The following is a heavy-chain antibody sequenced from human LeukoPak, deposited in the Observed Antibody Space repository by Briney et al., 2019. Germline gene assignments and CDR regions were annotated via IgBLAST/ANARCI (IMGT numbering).Heavy chain of an antibody. J-gene: IGHJ6*03. CDR1: GGSFSGYY. CDR2: INHSGST. V-gene: IGHV4-34*01. CDR3: ARGLPSSSWYPYYYYMDV. D-gene: IGHD6-13*01. Sequence: SETLSLTCAVYGGSFSGYYWSWIRQPPGKGLEWIGEINHSGSTNYNPSLKSRVTISVDTSKNQFSLELSSVTAADTAVYYCARGLPSSSWYPYYYYMDVWGKGTTVTVSS.